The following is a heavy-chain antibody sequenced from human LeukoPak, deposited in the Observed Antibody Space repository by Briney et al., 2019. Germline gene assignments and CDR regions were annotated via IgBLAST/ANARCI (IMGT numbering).Heavy chain of an antibody. CDR2: ISDSGRST. CDR3: AKAPRWFGELAE. J-gene: IGHJ4*02. Sequence: PGGSLRLSCTASGFTFSDYAMSWVRQAPGKGLEWVSGISDSGRSTYYSDSVRGRCTISRDNSKNTLYLQMNSLRAEDTAVYYCAKAPRWFGELAEWGQGTLVTVSS. V-gene: IGHV3-23*01. CDR1: GFTFSDYA. D-gene: IGHD3-10*01.